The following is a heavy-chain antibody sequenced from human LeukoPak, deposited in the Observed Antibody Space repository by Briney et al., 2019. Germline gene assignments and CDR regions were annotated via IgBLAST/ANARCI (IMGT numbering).Heavy chain of an antibody. D-gene: IGHD6-19*01. CDR3: ARGDFGRIAVAGPFDP. V-gene: IGHV1-2*02. CDR2: INPNSGGT. J-gene: IGHJ5*02. CDR1: GYTFTGYY. Sequence: ASVKVSCKASGYTFTGYYMHWVRQAPGQGLEWMGWINPNSGGTNYAQKSQGRVTMTRDTSISTAYMELSRLRSDDTAVYYCARGDFGRIAVAGPFDPWGQGTLVTVSS.